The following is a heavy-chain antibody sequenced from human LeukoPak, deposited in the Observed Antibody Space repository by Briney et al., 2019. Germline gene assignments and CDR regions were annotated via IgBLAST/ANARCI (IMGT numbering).Heavy chain of an antibody. J-gene: IGHJ5*02. CDR3: ASSPGYSSPNLFDP. CDR1: GFTFSSYS. CDR2: ISSSSSYI. D-gene: IGHD5-18*01. V-gene: IGHV3-21*01. Sequence: GGSLRLSCAASGFTFSSYSMNWVRQAPGKGLEWVSSISSSSSYIYYADSVKGRFTISRDNAKNSLYLQMNSLRAEDTAVYYCASSPGYSSPNLFDPWGQGTLVTVSS.